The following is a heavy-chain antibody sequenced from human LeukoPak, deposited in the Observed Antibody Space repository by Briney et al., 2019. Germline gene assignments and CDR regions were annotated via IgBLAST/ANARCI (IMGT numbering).Heavy chain of an antibody. CDR3: ARDLVAGSPDFFDY. J-gene: IGHJ4*02. CDR2: LSYDGTIK. Sequence: GRSLRLSCAASGFTLSSSPMHWLRQAPGQGLEWVAVLSYDGTIKSYADSVKGRFTISRDTSKNTLYLQMNSLRAEDTAVYYCARDLVAGSPDFFDYWGQGTLVTVSS. V-gene: IGHV3-30-3*01. CDR1: GFTLSSSP. D-gene: IGHD6-19*01.